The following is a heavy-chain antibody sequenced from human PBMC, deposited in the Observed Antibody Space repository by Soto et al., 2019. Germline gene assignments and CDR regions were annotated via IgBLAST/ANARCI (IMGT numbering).Heavy chain of an antibody. CDR1: GGSVSSGSYY. D-gene: IGHD1-7*01. CDR2: IYYSGST. Sequence: SETLSLTCTVSGGSVSSGSYYWSWIRQPPGKGLEWIGYIYYSGSTNYNPSLKSRVTISVDTSKNQFSLKLSSVTAADTAVYYCARDRNWNYGYNWFDPWGQGTLVTVS. CDR3: ARDRNWNYGYNWFDP. J-gene: IGHJ5*02. V-gene: IGHV4-61*01.